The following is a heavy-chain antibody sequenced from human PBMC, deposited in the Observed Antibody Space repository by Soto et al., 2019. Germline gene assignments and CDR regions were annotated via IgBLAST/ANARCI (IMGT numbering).Heavy chain of an antibody. D-gene: IGHD5-12*01. J-gene: IGHJ5*02. V-gene: IGHV3-21*01. CDR1: GFTFSSYS. Sequence: GGSLRLSCAASGFTFSSYSMNWVRQAPGKGLEWVSSISSSSSYIYYADSVKGRFTISRDNAKNSLYLQMNSLRAEDTAVYYCARDRRDGYFNWFDPWGQGTLVTVS. CDR3: ARDRRDGYFNWFDP. CDR2: ISSSSSYI.